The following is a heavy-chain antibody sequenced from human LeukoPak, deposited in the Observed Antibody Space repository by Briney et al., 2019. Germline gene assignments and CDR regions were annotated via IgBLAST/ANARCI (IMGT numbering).Heavy chain of an antibody. J-gene: IGHJ4*02. CDR1: GFTLSSFE. V-gene: IGHV3-48*03. Sequence: AGGSLRLSCAASGFTLSSFEMNWVRQAPGKGLEWVSYIDFSGRTISYAASVKGRFTISRDNTKNSLYLQMNSLRAEDTAVYYCARGLGSSGWYYLFDYWGQGALVTVSS. D-gene: IGHD6-19*01. CDR3: ARGLGSSGWYYLFDY. CDR2: IDFSGRTI.